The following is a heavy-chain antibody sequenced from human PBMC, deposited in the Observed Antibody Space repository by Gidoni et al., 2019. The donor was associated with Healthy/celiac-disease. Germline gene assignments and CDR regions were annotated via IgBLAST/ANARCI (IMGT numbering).Heavy chain of an antibody. V-gene: IGHV4-31*03. Sequence: QVQLQESGPGLVKPSQTLSLTCTVSGGSISSGGYYWSWIRQHPGKGLEWIGYIYYSGSTYYNPSLKSRVTISVDTSKNQFSLKLSSVTAADTAVYYCARGQEERLRYFDWFLNWFDPWGQGTLVTVSS. CDR1: GGSISSGGYY. CDR2: IYYSGST. D-gene: IGHD3-9*01. J-gene: IGHJ5*02. CDR3: ARGQEERLRYFDWFLNWFDP.